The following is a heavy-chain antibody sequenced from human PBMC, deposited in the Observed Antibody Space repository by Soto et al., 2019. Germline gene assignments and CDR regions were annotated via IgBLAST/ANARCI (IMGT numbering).Heavy chain of an antibody. CDR3: ARQYSSSLLYYFDY. CDR1: GGSISSYY. CDR2: INHSGST. Sequence: SETLSLTCTVSGGSISSYYWSWIRQPPGKGLEWIGEINHSGSTNYNPSLKSRVTISVDTSKNQFSLKLSSVTAADTAVYYCARQYSSSLLYYFDYWGQGTLVTVSS. J-gene: IGHJ4*02. D-gene: IGHD6-13*01. V-gene: IGHV4-34*01.